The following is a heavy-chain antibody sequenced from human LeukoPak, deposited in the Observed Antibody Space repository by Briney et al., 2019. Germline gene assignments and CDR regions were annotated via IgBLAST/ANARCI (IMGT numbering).Heavy chain of an antibody. Sequence: ASVKVSCKASGYTFTSYAMHWVRQAPGQRLEWMGWINAGNGNTKYSQKFQGRVTITRDTSASTAYMELSSLRSEDTAVYYCARAGDPYSGYDYIDAFDIWGQGTMVTVSS. CDR3: ARAGDPYSGYDYIDAFDI. J-gene: IGHJ3*02. D-gene: IGHD5-12*01. CDR1: GYTFTSYA. V-gene: IGHV1-3*01. CDR2: INAGNGNT.